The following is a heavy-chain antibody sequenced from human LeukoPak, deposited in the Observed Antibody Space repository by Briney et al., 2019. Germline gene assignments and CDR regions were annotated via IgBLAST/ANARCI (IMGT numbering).Heavy chain of an antibody. Sequence: GGSLRLSCLASKFTFNNYAMSWVRQAPGKGLEWVSSISSSSYIYYADSVKGRFTISRDNAKNSLYLQMNSLRAEDTAVYYCARDDYGDDYWGQGTLVTVSS. CDR2: ISSSSYI. J-gene: IGHJ4*02. D-gene: IGHD4-17*01. V-gene: IGHV3-21*01. CDR3: ARDDYGDDY. CDR1: KFTFNNYA.